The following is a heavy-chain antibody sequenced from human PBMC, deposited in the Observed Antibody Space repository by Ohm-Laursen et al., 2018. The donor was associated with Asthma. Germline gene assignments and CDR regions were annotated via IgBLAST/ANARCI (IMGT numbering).Heavy chain of an antibody. V-gene: IGHV3-7*01. CDR1: GFTFSGSW. D-gene: IGHD2-2*01. Sequence: SLRLSCSASGFTFSGSWMIWVRQAPVKGLQWLAFIKPDGSQTYYADSLEGRFSISRDNSKNSLYLQMSSLRGEDTALYYCATLSWYASQYWGQGTLVTVSS. CDR3: ATLSWYASQY. CDR2: IKPDGSQT. J-gene: IGHJ4*02.